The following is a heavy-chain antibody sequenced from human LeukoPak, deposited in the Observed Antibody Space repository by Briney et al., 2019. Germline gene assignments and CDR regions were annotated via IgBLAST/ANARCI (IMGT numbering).Heavy chain of an antibody. Sequence: PSQTLSLTCAVSGGSISSGGYSWSWIRQPPGKGLEWIGYIYHSGSTYYNPSLKSRVTISVDTSKNQFSLKLSSVTAADTAVYYCARVLSGNWFDPWGQGTLVTVSS. CDR1: GGSISSGGYS. J-gene: IGHJ5*02. V-gene: IGHV4-30-2*01. CDR3: ARVLSGNWFDP. CDR2: IYHSGST. D-gene: IGHD3-10*01.